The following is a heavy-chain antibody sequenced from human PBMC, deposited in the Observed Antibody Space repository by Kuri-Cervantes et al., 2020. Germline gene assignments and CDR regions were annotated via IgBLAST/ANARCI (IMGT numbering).Heavy chain of an antibody. V-gene: IGHV1-2*02. CDR1: GYSFTGYY. CDR3: AREELRFLEWFANPFYYYYGMDV. Sequence: ASVKVSCKASGYSFTGYYLHWVRQAPGQGLEWMGCINPSTGDTDYSQQFQGRVTVTRDTSISTAYMELSSLRSDDTAVYYCAREELRFLEWFANPFYYYYGMDVWGQGTTVTVSS. D-gene: IGHD3-3*01. CDR2: INPSTGDT. J-gene: IGHJ6*02.